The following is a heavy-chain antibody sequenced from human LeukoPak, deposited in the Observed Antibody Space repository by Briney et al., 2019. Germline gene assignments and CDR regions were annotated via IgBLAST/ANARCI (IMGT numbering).Heavy chain of an antibody. CDR2: INTNTGNP. V-gene: IGHV7-4-1*02. CDR1: GYTFTSYA. CDR3: ARVPYQLLKFFDS. J-gene: IGHJ4*02. Sequence: ASVKVSCKASGYTFTSYAMNWVRQAPGPGHEWMGWINTNTGNPTYAQGFTGRFVFSFDTSVSTAYLQISSLKAEDTAVYYCARVPYQLLKFFDSWGQGTLVTVSS. D-gene: IGHD2-2*01.